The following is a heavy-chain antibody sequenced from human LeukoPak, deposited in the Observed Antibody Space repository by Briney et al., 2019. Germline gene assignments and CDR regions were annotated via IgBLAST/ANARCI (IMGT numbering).Heavy chain of an antibody. V-gene: IGHV4-59*12. D-gene: IGHD3-22*01. J-gene: IGHJ4*02. CDR1: GGSISSYY. CDR3: ARAIYYYDSSGYYLLSGGHAYYFDY. CDR2: IYYSGST. Sequence: SETLSLTCTVSGGSISSYYWSWIRQPPGKGLEWIGSIYYSGSTYYNPSLKSRVTISVDTSKNQFSLKLSSVTAADTAVYYCARAIYYYDSSGYYLLSGGHAYYFDYWGQGTLVTVSS.